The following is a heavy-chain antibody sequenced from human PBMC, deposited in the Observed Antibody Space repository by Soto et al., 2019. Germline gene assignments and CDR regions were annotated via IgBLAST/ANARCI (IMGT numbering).Heavy chain of an antibody. Sequence: PGESLKISCKGSGYSFTSYWIGWVRQMPGKGLEWMGIIYPGDSDTRYSPSFQGQVTISADKSISTAYLQWSSLKASDTAMYYCASHPYSSGRESEYWGQGTLVTVSS. D-gene: IGHD6-19*01. CDR2: IYPGDSDT. CDR1: GYSFTSYW. V-gene: IGHV5-51*01. J-gene: IGHJ4*02. CDR3: ASHPYSSGRESEY.